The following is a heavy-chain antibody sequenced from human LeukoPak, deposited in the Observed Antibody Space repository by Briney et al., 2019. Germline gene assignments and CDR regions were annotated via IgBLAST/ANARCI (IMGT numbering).Heavy chain of an antibody. Sequence: GGSLRLSCAASGFTFSSYSMNWVRQAPGKGLEWVSSISSSSSCIYYADSVKGRFTISRDNAKNSLYLQMNSLRAEDTAVYYCARVVQLERHFDYWGQGTLVTVSS. J-gene: IGHJ4*02. D-gene: IGHD1-1*01. CDR3: ARVVQLERHFDY. V-gene: IGHV3-21*01. CDR1: GFTFSSYS. CDR2: ISSSSSCI.